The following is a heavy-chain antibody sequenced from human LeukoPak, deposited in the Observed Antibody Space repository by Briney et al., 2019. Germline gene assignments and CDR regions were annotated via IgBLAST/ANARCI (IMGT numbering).Heavy chain of an antibody. J-gene: IGHJ3*02. V-gene: IGHV3-23*01. CDR2: ISTGGGST. D-gene: IGHD1-26*01. CDR1: GFTFSSNA. Sequence: GGSLRLSCAASGFTFSSNAMSWVRQAPGKGLEWVSAISTGGGSTYYADSVKGRFTISRDNPNNTLYLQMNNLRAEDTAVYYCAKPRDAIVGTTTPTRLATLDIWGQGTMVTVSS. CDR3: AKPRDAIVGTTTPTRLATLDI.